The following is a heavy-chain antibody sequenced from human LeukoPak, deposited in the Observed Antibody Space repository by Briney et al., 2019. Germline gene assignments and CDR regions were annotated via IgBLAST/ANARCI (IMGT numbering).Heavy chain of an antibody. CDR3: ARVGGSSGYMDV. D-gene: IGHD6-25*01. CDR2: ISGSGGRT. CDR1: GFTFSSYA. Sequence: PGGSLRLSCAASGFTFSSYAMSWVRQAPGKGLEWVSAISGSGGRTDYADSVKGRFTISRDNAKNSLYLQMNSLRAEDTAVYYCARVGGSSGYMDVWGQGTTVTVSS. J-gene: IGHJ6*02. V-gene: IGHV3-23*01.